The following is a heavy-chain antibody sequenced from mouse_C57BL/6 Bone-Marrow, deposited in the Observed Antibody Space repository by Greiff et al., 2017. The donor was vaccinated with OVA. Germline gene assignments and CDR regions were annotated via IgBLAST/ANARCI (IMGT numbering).Heavy chain of an antibody. CDR3: AVRVVTPKAY. CDR2: ISDGGSYT. V-gene: IGHV5-4*01. D-gene: IGHD1-1*01. CDR1: GFTFSSYA. Sequence: EVQGVESGGGLVKPGGSLKLSCAASGFTFSSYAMSWVRQTPEKRLEWVATISDGGSYTYYPDNVKGRFTISRDNAKNNLYLQMSHLKSEDTAMYYCAVRVVTPKAYWGQGTLVTVSA. J-gene: IGHJ3*01.